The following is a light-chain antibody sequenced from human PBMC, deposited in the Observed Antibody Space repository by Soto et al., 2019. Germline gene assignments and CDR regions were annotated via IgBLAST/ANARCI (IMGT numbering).Light chain of an antibody. J-gene: IGKJ1*01. CDR1: QSVSSSY. CDR2: GTS. CDR3: QQYSVSPWT. Sequence: EIVLTQSPGTLSLSPGEGATLSCRASQSVSSSYIAGYQQKPGQAPGLLIYGTSTMATGIPDRFSGSGSGTDFTLTVSRLEPEDFAVYFCQQYSVSPWTFGPGTRVEIK. V-gene: IGKV3-20*01.